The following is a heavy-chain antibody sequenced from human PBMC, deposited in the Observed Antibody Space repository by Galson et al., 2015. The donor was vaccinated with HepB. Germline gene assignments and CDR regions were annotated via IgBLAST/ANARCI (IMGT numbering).Heavy chain of an antibody. D-gene: IGHD5-18*01. J-gene: IGHJ6*03. CDR3: ARGLTSYGYYMDV. CDR1: GGSITSGHYA. CDR2: VYHSGST. V-gene: IGHV4-61*01. Sequence: LSLTCAVSGGSITSGHYAWNWVRQPPGKGLEWIGYVYHSGSTSYNPSLKSRVTMSVDTSKNQFSLRLTSMTTVDTAVYFCARGLTSYGYYMDVWGRGTTVTVSS.